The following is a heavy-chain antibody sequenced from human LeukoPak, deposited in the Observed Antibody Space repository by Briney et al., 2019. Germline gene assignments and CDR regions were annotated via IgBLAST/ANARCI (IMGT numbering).Heavy chain of an antibody. CDR3: ARSTGGWSYFDH. V-gene: IGHV4-59*01. J-gene: IGHJ4*02. D-gene: IGHD6-19*01. CDR2: ICDSGTT. Sequence: SGTLSLTCTVSGGSISSNYWSWIRQPPGKGLEWIGYICDSGTTNYNPSLKSRATISEDMSKNQFSLKVRSVTAADTAVYYCARSTGGWSYFDHWGQGILVSVSS. CDR1: GGSISSNY.